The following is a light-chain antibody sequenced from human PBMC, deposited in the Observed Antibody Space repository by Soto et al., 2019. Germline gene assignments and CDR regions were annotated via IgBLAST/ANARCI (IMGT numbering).Light chain of an antibody. CDR3: QQYNSYS. V-gene: IGKV1-5*02. CDR2: HAS. CDR1: QSISNW. J-gene: IGKJ1*01. Sequence: DIQITQSPSTLPAPVGDRVSIICRASQSISNWLALYQQKPGTAPKVLIYHASNLQSGVPSRFSGSGSGTEFTLTISSLQPDDFATYYCQQYNSYSFGQGTKVDIK.